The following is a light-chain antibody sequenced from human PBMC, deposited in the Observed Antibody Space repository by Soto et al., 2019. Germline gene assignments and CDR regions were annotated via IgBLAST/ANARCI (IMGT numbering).Light chain of an antibody. J-gene: IGKJ4*01. CDR3: QKYKNLPPPT. V-gene: IGKV3-15*01. CDR1: QSISSN. CDR2: GAS. Sequence: EIVMTQSPATLSVSPGERAILSCRASQSISSNLAWYQQKPGQAPRLLIYGASTRATGIPARFSGSGSGTESTLTIRSLQSEGFAVYYCQKYKNLPPPTFGGGTKVEIK.